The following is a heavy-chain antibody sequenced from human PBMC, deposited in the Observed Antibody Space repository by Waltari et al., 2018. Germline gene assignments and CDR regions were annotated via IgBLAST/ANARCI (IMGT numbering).Heavy chain of an antibody. V-gene: IGHV4-31*03. Sequence: QVQLQESGPGLVKPSQTLSLTCTVSGGSISSGGYYWSWIRQHPGKGLEWIGYIYYIGSTYYNPSLKSRVTISVDTSKNQFSLKLSSVTAADTAVYYCAREVSSSSAHDYWGQGTLVTVSS. CDR1: GGSISSGGYY. CDR2: IYYIGST. J-gene: IGHJ4*02. D-gene: IGHD6-13*01. CDR3: AREVSSSSAHDY.